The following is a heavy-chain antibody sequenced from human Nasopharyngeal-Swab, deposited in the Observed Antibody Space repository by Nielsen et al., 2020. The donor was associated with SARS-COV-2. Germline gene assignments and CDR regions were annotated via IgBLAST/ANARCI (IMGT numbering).Heavy chain of an antibody. D-gene: IGHD3-10*01. CDR2: IWYDGSNK. J-gene: IGHJ4*02. Sequence: GESLKISCAASGFTFTSYGMHWVRQGPGKGLEWVAVIWYDGSNKYYADSVKGRFTISRDNSKNTLYLQMNSLRAEDTAVYYCARDSAVTPFDYWGQGTLVTVSS. CDR3: ARDSAVTPFDY. CDR1: GFTFTSYG. V-gene: IGHV3-33*01.